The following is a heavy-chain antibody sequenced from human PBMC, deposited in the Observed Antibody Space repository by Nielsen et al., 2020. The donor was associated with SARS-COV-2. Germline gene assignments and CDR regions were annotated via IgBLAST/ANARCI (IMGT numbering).Heavy chain of an antibody. V-gene: IGHV3-73*01. CDR2: VRSKTNNYET. Sequence: GESLKISCAASGFTFGASSIHWVRQASGKGLEWVGRVRSKTNNYETAYAASVKGRFTISRDESKNMAYLQMTSLKTEDTAVYYCKHYYERDVWGQGTTVTVSS. J-gene: IGHJ6*02. CDR3: KHYYERDV. CDR1: GFTFGASS.